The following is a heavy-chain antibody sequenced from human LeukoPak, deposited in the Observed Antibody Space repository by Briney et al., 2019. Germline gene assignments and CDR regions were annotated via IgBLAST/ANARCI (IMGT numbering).Heavy chain of an antibody. J-gene: IGHJ3*02. V-gene: IGHV3-33*01. Sequence: GGSLRLACAASGFTFSNYGMHWVRQAPGKGLEWVAVIWYDGSNKYYADSVKGRFTISRDNSKNTLFLQMNSLRADDTAVYYCATKVYDSSGYFAFDIWGQGTMVTVSS. CDR2: IWYDGSNK. CDR3: ATKVYDSSGYFAFDI. CDR1: GFTFSNYG. D-gene: IGHD3-22*01.